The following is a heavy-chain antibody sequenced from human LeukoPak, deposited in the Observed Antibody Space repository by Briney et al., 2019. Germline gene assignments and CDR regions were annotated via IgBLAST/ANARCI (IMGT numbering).Heavy chain of an antibody. J-gene: IGHJ4*02. Sequence: GGSLRLSCAASGFSFSGAWMNWVRQAPGKGLEWVGRIKSRIDGETTHYTAPMKGRFTISRDDSENTLYLQMHSLKPEDTAVYYCTTGVATAAHDNYWGQGTLVTVSS. CDR2: IKSRIDGETT. D-gene: IGHD6-13*01. CDR3: TTGVATAAHDNY. CDR1: GFSFSGAW. V-gene: IGHV3-15*07.